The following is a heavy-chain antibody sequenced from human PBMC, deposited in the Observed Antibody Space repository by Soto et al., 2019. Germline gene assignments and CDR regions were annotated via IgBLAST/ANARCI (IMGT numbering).Heavy chain of an antibody. J-gene: IGHJ3*02. CDR1: GYTFTNYY. Sequence: QVQLVHSGAEVKKPGASVTVSCKASGYTFTNYYIHWVRQAPGQGLEWMGMINPYGTTSYAQKLQGRVTMTSDTATSTVYMELSSLRSEDPAVYYGARVLDGYSSRGPFDIWAQGTKVTVSS. CDR3: ARVLDGYSSRGPFDI. D-gene: IGHD2-21*01. V-gene: IGHV1-46*01. CDR2: INPYGTT.